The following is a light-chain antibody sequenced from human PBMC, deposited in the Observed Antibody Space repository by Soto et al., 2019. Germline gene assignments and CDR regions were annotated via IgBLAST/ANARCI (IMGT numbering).Light chain of an antibody. CDR1: QSISDN. J-gene: IGKJ5*01. Sequence: DIVMTQSPATLSVSPGERATLSCRTSQSISDNLAWCQQKPGQAPRVIMYGASRRATGIPDRFSGGGSGTDFTLTISRLEPEDFAVYFCQQYAGPPTTFGQGTRLEIK. V-gene: IGKV3-20*01. CDR2: GAS. CDR3: QQYAGPPTT.